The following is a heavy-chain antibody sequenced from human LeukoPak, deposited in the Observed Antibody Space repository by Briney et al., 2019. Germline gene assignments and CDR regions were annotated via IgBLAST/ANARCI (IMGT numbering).Heavy chain of an antibody. CDR2: INPNSGGT. Sequence: ASVKVSCKASGYTFTGYHIHWVRQAPGQGLEWMGWINPNSGGTNFAPKFHGRVSMTRDSYISTAYMELSSLRSDDTAVYYCARRIAAAGLPFDYWGQGTLVTVSA. D-gene: IGHD6-13*01. CDR3: ARRIAAAGLPFDY. V-gene: IGHV1-2*02. CDR1: GYTFTGYH. J-gene: IGHJ4*02.